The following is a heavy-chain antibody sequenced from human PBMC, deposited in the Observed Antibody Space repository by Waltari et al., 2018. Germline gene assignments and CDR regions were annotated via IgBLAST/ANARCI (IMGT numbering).Heavy chain of an antibody. CDR1: EFTFSNLG. CDR3: ARDQHGDYARIDF. V-gene: IGHV3-33*01. Sequence: QVQLVESGGGVVQPGGSLSLSCGGSEFTFSNLGMHWVGQAPGKGLGWVAFIWYDGSMMDYADSVKGRFTIARDNSKSILFLEMNSLRAEDTALYYCARDQHGDYARIDFWGQGTQVTVSS. J-gene: IGHJ4*02. CDR2: IWYDGSMM. D-gene: IGHD4-17*01.